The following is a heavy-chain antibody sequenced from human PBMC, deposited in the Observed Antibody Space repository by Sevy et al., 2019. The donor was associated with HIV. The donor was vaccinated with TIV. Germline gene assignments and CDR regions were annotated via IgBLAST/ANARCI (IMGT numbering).Heavy chain of an antibody. D-gene: IGHD6-19*01. CDR1: GFIFSDYG. Sequence: GGSLRLSCAASGFIFSDYGMHWVRQAPGKGLEWVAVISYDGSTKYYADSVKGRFTISRDNSKNTLYLQMNSLRAEDTAAYYCAKDRGRIAVAGIRGFDYWGQGTLVTVSS. J-gene: IGHJ4*02. V-gene: IGHV3-30*18. CDR2: ISYDGSTK. CDR3: AKDRGRIAVAGIRGFDY.